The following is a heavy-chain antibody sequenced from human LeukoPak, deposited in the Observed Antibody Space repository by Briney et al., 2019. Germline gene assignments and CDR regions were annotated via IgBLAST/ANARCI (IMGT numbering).Heavy chain of an antibody. CDR3: ARGRPPPGRFLPRYYYYGMDV. CDR2: INHSGST. V-gene: IGHV4-34*01. J-gene: IGHJ6*02. D-gene: IGHD3-3*01. Sequence: PETLSLTCAVYGGSFSGYYWSWIRQPPGKGLEWIGEINHSGSTNYNPSLKSRVTISVDTSKNQFSLKLSSVTAADTAVYYCARGRPPPGRFLPRYYYYGMDVWGQGTTVTVSS. CDR1: GGSFSGYY.